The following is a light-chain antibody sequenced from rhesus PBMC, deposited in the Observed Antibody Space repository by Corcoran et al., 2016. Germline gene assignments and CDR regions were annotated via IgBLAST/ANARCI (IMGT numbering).Light chain of an antibody. CDR3: QQYNSAPPT. J-gene: IGKJ1*01. V-gene: IGKV1-21*01. CDR2: KAS. CDR1: QGISSW. Sequence: DIQMTQSPSSLSASVGDRVTITCRASQGISSWLAWYQQTPGKAPKLLSYKASSLQSGVPSRVSCSGSGTDFTLTISSLPPEDFAPYYCQQYNSAPPTFGQGAKVEIK.